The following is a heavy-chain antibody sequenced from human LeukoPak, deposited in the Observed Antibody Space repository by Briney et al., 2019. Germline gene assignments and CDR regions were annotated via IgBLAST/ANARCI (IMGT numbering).Heavy chain of an antibody. CDR3: ARVAYDFWSAQPEDY. J-gene: IGHJ4*02. Sequence: ASVKVSCKASGYTFTSYDINWARQATGQGLEWMGWMNPNSGNTGYAQKFQGRVTMTRNTSISTAYMELSSLRSEDTAVYYCARVAYDFWSAQPEDYWGQGTLVTVSS. D-gene: IGHD3-3*01. V-gene: IGHV1-8*01. CDR2: MNPNSGNT. CDR1: GYTFTSYD.